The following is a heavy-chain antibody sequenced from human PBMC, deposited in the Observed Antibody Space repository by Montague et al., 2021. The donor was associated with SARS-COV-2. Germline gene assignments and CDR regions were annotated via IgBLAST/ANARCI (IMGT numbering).Heavy chain of an antibody. D-gene: IGHD3-22*01. J-gene: IGHJ4*02. Sequence: TLSLTCTVSGGSISSGSYYWSWIRQPAGKGLEWIGRIYTSGSTNYNPSLKSRVTISLDTSKNQFSLKLSSVTAADTAVYYCARGRLYYDGSGYYFDYWGQGTLVTVSS. CDR3: ARGRLYYDGSGYYFDY. CDR2: IYTSGST. CDR1: GGSISSGSYY. V-gene: IGHV4-61*02.